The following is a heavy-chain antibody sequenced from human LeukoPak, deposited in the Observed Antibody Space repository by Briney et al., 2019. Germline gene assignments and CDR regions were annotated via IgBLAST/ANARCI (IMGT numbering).Heavy chain of an antibody. CDR3: ARGRVSSGTWYSTYYYYFYMDV. CDR2: VDHTGST. Sequence: PSETLSLTCTVSDDSITMYYWTWIRQPPGKGLEWIGYVDHTGSTKFNPSLNGRVSISRDTSKNLFSLRLRSVTAADTAVYFCARGRVSSGTWYSTYYYYFYMDVWGKGTTVTVSS. J-gene: IGHJ6*03. D-gene: IGHD4-11*01. V-gene: IGHV4-59*01. CDR1: DDSITMYY.